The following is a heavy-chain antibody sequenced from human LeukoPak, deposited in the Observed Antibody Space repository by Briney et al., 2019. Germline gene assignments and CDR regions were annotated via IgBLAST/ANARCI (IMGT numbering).Heavy chain of an antibody. CDR2: ISTSGGST. J-gene: IGHJ4*02. V-gene: IGHV3-23*01. Sequence: GGSLRLSCAASGFAFSSYAMSWVRQAPGKGLEWVSSISTSGGSTYYADSVKGRFTISRDNSKNTLHLQMNSLRAEDTAVYYCAKATTASPRNFDYWGQGTLVTVSS. CDR1: GFAFSSYA. CDR3: AKATTASPRNFDY. D-gene: IGHD2-21*02.